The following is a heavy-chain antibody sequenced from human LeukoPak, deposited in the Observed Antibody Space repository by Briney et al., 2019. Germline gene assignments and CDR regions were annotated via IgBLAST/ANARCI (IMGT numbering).Heavy chain of an antibody. D-gene: IGHD6-19*01. CDR2: IKQDGSEK. V-gene: IGHV3-7*01. Sequence: GGSLRLSCAASGSTFSSYWMSWVRQAPGKGLEWVANIKQDGSEKYYVDSVKGRFTISRDNAKNSLYLQMNSLRAEDTAVYYCARDGMRQGLVRYYFDYWGQGTLVTVSS. J-gene: IGHJ4*02. CDR3: ARDGMRQGLVRYYFDY. CDR1: GSTFSSYW.